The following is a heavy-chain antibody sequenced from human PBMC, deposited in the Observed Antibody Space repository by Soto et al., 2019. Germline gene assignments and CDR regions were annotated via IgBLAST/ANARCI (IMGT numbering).Heavy chain of an antibody. CDR2: ISYDGSNK. V-gene: IGHV3-30*18. CDR1: GFTFSSYG. J-gene: IGHJ6*02. CDR3: AKSPTDCSSTSCYLPYYYYGMDV. D-gene: IGHD2-2*01. Sequence: GGSLRLSCAASGFTFSSYGMHWVRQAPGKGLEWVAVISYDGSNKYYADSVKGRFTISRDNSKNTLYLQMNSLRAEDTAVYYCAKSPTDCSSTSCYLPYYYYGMDVWGQGTTVTVSS.